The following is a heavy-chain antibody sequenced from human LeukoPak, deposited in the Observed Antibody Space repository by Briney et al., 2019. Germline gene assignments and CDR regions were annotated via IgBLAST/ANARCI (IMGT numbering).Heavy chain of an antibody. J-gene: IGHJ3*02. CDR3: ARANQQWLVPDASDI. CDR2: IIPIFGTA. Sequence: SVKVSCKASVGTFSSYAISWVRQAPGQRLEWMGGIIPIFGTANYAQKFQGRVTITADESTSTAYMEVSSLRSEDTAVYYCARANQQWLVPDASDIWGQGTLVTVSS. D-gene: IGHD6-19*01. V-gene: IGHV1-69*13. CDR1: VGTFSSYA.